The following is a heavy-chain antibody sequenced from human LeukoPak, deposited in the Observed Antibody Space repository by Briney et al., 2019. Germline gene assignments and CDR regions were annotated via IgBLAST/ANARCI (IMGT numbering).Heavy chain of an antibody. V-gene: IGHV4-39*01. CDR1: GGSISSSSYY. CDR2: IYYSGST. Sequence: PSETLSLTCTVSGGSISSSSYYWGWIRQPPGKGLEWIGSIYYSGSTYYNPSLKSRVTISVDTSKNQFSLKLSSVTAADTAVYYCARHVKGSSGYCADWGQGILVTVSS. CDR3: ARHVKGSSGYCAD. J-gene: IGHJ4*02. D-gene: IGHD3-22*01.